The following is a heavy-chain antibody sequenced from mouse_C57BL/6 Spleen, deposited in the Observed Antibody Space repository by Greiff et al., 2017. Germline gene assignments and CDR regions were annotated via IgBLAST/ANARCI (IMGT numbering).Heavy chain of an antibody. CDR2: ISSGGDYI. CDR3: TRDRGGNDDYAMDY. V-gene: IGHV5-9-1*02. D-gene: IGHD2-2*01. J-gene: IGHJ4*01. Sequence: EVKLVESGEGLVKPGGSLKLSCAASGFTFSSYAMSWVRQTPEKRLEWVAYISSGGDYIYYADTVKGRFTISRDNARNTLYLQMSSLKSEDTAMYYCTRDRGGNDDYAMDYWGQGTSVTVSS. CDR1: GFTFSSYA.